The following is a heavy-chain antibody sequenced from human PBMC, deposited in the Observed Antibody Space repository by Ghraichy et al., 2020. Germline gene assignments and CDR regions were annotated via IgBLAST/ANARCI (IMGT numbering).Heavy chain of an antibody. CDR2: ITSSSSFK. Sequence: GGSLRLSCVGSGFTFSSYSMNWVRQSPGKGLEWVSYITSSSSFKSYADSVKGRFTISRDNAQNSLYLQMNSLRDEDTAVYYCARGSTVVRFFYYDGMDVWGQGTTVTVS. D-gene: IGHD4-23*01. CDR3: ARGSTVVRFFYYDGMDV. CDR1: GFTFSSYS. V-gene: IGHV3-48*02. J-gene: IGHJ6*02.